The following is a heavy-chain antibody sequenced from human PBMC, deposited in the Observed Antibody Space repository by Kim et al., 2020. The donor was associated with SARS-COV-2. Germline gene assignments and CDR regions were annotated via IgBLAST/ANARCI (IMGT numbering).Heavy chain of an antibody. CDR3: TSGTDSSGYYRYYYYYGMDV. D-gene: IGHD3-22*01. V-gene: IGHV3-15*01. Sequence: GGSLRLSCAASGFTFSNAWMSWVRQAPGKGLECVGRIKSKTDGGTTDYAAPVKGRFTISRDDSKNTLYLQMNSLKTEDTAVYYCTSGTDSSGYYRYYYYYGMDVWGQGTTVTVS. CDR2: IKSKTDGGTT. CDR1: GFTFSNAW. J-gene: IGHJ6*02.